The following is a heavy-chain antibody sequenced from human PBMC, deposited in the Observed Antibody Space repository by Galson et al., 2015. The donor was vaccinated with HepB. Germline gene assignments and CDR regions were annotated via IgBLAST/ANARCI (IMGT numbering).Heavy chain of an antibody. Sequence: SCKASGYTFTGYYMHWVRQAPGQGLEWMGWINPNSGGTNYAQKFQGRVTMTRDTSISTAYMELSRLRSDDTAVYYCAREVAAAGSEAFDYWGQGTLVTVSS. D-gene: IGHD6-13*01. CDR3: AREVAAAGSEAFDY. CDR2: INPNSGGT. J-gene: IGHJ4*02. V-gene: IGHV1-2*02. CDR1: GYTFTGYY.